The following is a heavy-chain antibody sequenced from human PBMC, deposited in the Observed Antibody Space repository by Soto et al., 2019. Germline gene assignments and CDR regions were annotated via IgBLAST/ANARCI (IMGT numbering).Heavy chain of an antibody. D-gene: IGHD1-7*01. J-gene: IGHJ6*02. CDR2: IKQDGSEK. Sequence: GGSLRLSCAASGFTFSSYWMSWVRQAPGKGLEWVANIKQDGSEKYYVDSVKGRFTISRDNAKNSLYLQMNSLRAEDTAVYYCARGGTAVLYYYYGMDVWGQGTTVTVSS. CDR1: GFTFSSYW. V-gene: IGHV3-7*01. CDR3: ARGGTAVLYYYYGMDV.